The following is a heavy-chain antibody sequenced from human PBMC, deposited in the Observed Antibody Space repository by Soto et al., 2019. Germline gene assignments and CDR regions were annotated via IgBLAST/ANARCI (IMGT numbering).Heavy chain of an antibody. D-gene: IGHD2-15*01. CDR3: ATMGTPATGLYFFDY. CDR1: GGSISSGNYY. V-gene: IGHV4-30-4*01. J-gene: IGHJ4*02. Sequence: QVQLQESGPGLVKPSQTLSLTCTVSGGSISSGNYYWSWIRQPPGKGLEWIGFISYSGSTYYSMSLKSRVTISVDTSKSQFSLNLSFVTAADTSVYYCATMGTPATGLYFFDYWGQGSLVTVSS. CDR2: ISYSGST.